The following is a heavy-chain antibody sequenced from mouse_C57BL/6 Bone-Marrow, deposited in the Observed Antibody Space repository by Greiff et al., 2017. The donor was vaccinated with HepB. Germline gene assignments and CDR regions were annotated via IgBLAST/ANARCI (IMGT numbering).Heavy chain of an antibody. Sequence: EVQLVESGGGLVKPGGSLKLSCAASGFTFSDYGMHWVRQAPEKGLEWVAYISSGSSTIYYADTVKGRFTISRDNAKNTLFLQITRLKSEDTAMYYCARDSNWDGAYWGQGPLVTVSA. D-gene: IGHD4-1*01. CDR2: ISSGSSTI. J-gene: IGHJ3*01. CDR1: GFTFSDYG. CDR3: ARDSNWDGAY. V-gene: IGHV5-17*01.